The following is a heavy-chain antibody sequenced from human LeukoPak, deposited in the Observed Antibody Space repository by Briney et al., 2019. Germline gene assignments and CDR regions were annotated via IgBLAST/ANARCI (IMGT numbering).Heavy chain of an antibody. CDR3: GKEQSGSYVHAFGP. Sequence: LSGGSLRLSCVASGFTFSHNGMHWVRQAPGKGLEWVAYIQNDGKTIFYADSVKGRFTISRDNTKNRLYLQMNSLRTDDTAVYYCGKEQSGSYVHAFGPWGKGTVVTVSS. CDR1: GFTFSHNG. J-gene: IGHJ5*02. CDR2: IQNDGKTI. D-gene: IGHD3-3*01. V-gene: IGHV3-30*02.